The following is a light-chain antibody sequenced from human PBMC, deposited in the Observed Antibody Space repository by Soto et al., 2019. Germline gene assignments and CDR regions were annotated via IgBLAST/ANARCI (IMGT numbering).Light chain of an antibody. V-gene: IGKV3-20*01. Sequence: EIVLTQSPGTLSLSPGERATLSCRASQSISSTYLTWYHQRPGQAPRLLIYDASRRATGIPDRFSGSGSGTDFSLTISRLEPEDCAVYYCQHYDSARWTFGLGTKVDI. CDR3: QHYDSARWT. J-gene: IGKJ1*01. CDR1: QSISSTY. CDR2: DAS.